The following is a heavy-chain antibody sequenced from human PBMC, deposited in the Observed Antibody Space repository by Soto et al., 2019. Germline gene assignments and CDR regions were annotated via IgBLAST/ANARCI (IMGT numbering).Heavy chain of an antibody. CDR3: ASSKVRGVSQWLDP. CDR1: GGSISSYY. CDR2: IYYSGST. D-gene: IGHD3-10*01. Sequence: PSETLSLTCTVSGGSISSYYWSWIRQPPGKGLEWIGYIYYSGSTNYNPSLKSRVTISVDTSKNQFSLKLSSVTAADTAVYYCASSKVRGVSQWLDPCGPGTLVTVYS. V-gene: IGHV4-59*01. J-gene: IGHJ5*02.